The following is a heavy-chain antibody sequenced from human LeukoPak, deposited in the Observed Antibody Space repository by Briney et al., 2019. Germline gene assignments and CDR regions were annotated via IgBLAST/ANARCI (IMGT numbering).Heavy chain of an antibody. J-gene: IGHJ6*03. CDR2: ISSSSSSTI. CDR3: ARDSVGSGWSRYYYYYYYMDV. CDR1: GFTFSSYS. V-gene: IGHV3-48*01. D-gene: IGHD6-19*01. Sequence: GGSLRLSCAASGFTFSSYSMNWVRQAPGKGLEWVSYISSSSSSTIYYAGSVKGRFTISRDNAKNSLYLQMNSLRAEDTAVYYCARDSVGSGWSRYYYYYYYMDVWGKGTTVTVSS.